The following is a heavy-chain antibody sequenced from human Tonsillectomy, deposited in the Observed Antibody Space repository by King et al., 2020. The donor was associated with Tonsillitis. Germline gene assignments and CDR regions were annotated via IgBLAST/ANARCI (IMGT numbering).Heavy chain of an antibody. J-gene: IGHJ4*02. CDR1: GFTFSSYS. V-gene: IGHV3-21*01. Sequence: VQLVESGGGLVKPGGSLRLSCAASGFTFSSYSMNWVRQAPGKGLEWVSSISSSSTYTYYADSVKGRFTISRDNAKNSLYLQMNSLRAEDTAVYYCARVNSGIAAAAAFDYWGQGTLVTVSS. D-gene: IGHD6-13*01. CDR3: ARVNSGIAAAAAFDY. CDR2: ISSSSTYT.